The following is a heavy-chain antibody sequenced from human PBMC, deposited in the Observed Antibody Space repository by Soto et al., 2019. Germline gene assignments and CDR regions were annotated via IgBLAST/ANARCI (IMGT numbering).Heavy chain of an antibody. J-gene: IGHJ4*02. CDR1: GYTFSSFD. CDR2: ISGSGGGT. CDR3: AHRTGFDY. Sequence: EVQLWESGGGLVQPGGSLRLSCAGSGYTFSSFDMSWVRQAPGKGLEWVSTISGSGGGTNYADSVKGRFTLSRDISTYTVYLQMNSLRAEDTAVYYCAHRTGFDYWGQGALVTVSS. V-gene: IGHV3-23*01.